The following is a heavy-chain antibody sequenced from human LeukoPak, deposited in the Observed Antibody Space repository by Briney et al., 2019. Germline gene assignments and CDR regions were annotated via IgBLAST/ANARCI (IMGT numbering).Heavy chain of an antibody. CDR1: GGTFTSYD. J-gene: IGHJ4*02. V-gene: IGHV1-8*02. Sequence: ASVKVSCKASGGTFTSYDINWVRQATGQGLEWMGWMNPNSGNTGYAQKFQGRVTMTRNTSISTAYMELSSLRSEDTAVYYCARGIGSRKYSSSWWEIWGQGTLVTVSS. D-gene: IGHD6-13*01. CDR2: MNPNSGNT. CDR3: ARGIGSRKYSSSWWEI.